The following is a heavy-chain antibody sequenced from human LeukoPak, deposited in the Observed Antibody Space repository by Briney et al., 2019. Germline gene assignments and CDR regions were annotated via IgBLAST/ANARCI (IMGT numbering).Heavy chain of an antibody. CDR2: IRSGGGT. D-gene: IGHD2-8*02. J-gene: IGHJ4*02. CDR1: GFTFSSYA. Sequence: GGSLRLSCAASGFTFSSYAMTWVRQAPVKVLEWVSSIRSGGGTHYADSVKGRFTTSRDNSKNTVFLQMNGLRFEDTAVYHCVKDWKGQSSGGDYLVYWGQGTLVTVSS. V-gene: IGHV3-23*01. CDR3: VKDWKGQSSGGDYLVY.